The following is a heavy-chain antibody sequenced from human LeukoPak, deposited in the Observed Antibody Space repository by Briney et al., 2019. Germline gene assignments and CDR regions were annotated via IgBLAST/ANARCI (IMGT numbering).Heavy chain of an antibody. CDR1: GFTFSSYS. V-gene: IGHV3-48*04. CDR3: GGFGYEAAVDL. J-gene: IGHJ4*02. D-gene: IGHD6-13*01. CDR2: ISSSSSTI. Sequence: GGSLRLSCAASGFTFSSYSMNWVRQAPGEGLEWVSYISSSSSTIYYADSVKGRFTISRDNAKNLLYLQMNSLRGEDAAVYYCGGFGYEAAVDLWGQGTLVTVSS.